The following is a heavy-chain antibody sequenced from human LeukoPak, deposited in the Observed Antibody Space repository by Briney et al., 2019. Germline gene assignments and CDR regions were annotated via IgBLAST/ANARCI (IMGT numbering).Heavy chain of an antibody. V-gene: IGHV3-23*01. J-gene: IGHJ4*02. CDR1: GFTFSSYA. CDR3: ARRSSAVGHFDY. Sequence: GGSLRLSCAASGFTFSSYAMTWVRQAPGKGLEWVSTCLTGNTTYYSDSVKGRFTISRDNSKNTLYLQINSLTAEDTAVYYCARRSSAVGHFDYWGQGTLVTVSS. D-gene: IGHD6-13*01. CDR2: CLTGNTT.